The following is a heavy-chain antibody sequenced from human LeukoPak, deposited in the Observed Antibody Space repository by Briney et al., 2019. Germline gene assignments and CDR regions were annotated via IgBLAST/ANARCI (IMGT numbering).Heavy chain of an antibody. CDR1: GYTFTSYY. D-gene: IGHD2-21*02. V-gene: IGHV1-46*01. Sequence: ASVKVSCKASGYTFTSYYMHWVRQAPGEGLEWMGIINPTGGSTSYAQKFQGRDTMTRDTSTSTVYMELSSLRSEDTAVYYCARDHYHKIHSVMVTAPDYWGQGTLVIVSS. CDR2: INPTGGST. J-gene: IGHJ4*02. CDR3: ARDHYHKIHSVMVTAPDY.